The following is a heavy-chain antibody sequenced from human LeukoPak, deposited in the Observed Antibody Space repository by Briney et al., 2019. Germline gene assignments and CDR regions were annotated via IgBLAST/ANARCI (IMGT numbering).Heavy chain of an antibody. CDR1: GGSVSSSTNY. V-gene: IGHV4-39*07. CDR3: VYGSGSYYPDFDY. CDR2: MYYSGSS. Sequence: SETLSLTCTVSGGSVSSSTNYWGWIRQPPGKGLEWIASMYYSGSSYYNPSLKSRVTISVDTSKNQFSLKLSSVTAADTAVYYCVYGSGSYYPDFDYWGQGTLVTVSS. D-gene: IGHD3-10*01. J-gene: IGHJ4*02.